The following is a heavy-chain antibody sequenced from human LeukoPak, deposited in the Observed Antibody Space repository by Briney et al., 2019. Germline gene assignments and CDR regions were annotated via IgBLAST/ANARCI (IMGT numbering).Heavy chain of an antibody. V-gene: IGHV3-23*01. D-gene: IGHD1-26*01. J-gene: IGHJ4*02. Sequence: GGSLRLSCAASGFTFSTYTMSWVRQAPGTGLEWVSAISGSGYYTYYADSGKGRFTISRDNSKNTLYLQMNSLRTEDTAVYYCAKDFVPRGGSYFPGFDYWGQGTLVIVSS. CDR2: ISGSGYYT. CDR3: AKDFVPRGGSYFPGFDY. CDR1: GFTFSTYT.